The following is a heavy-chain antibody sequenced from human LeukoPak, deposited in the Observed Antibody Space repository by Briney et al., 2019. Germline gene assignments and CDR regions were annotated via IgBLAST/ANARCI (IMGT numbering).Heavy chain of an antibody. CDR2: ISSGSAYI. CDR3: ARRVASANDAFDI. Sequence: GGSLRLSCAASGFTFSSYSMNWVRQAPGKGLEWVSSISSGSAYIYYGDSLKGRFTISRDNAKNSLYLQMNSLRAEDTAVYYCARRVASANDAFDIWGQGTMVTVSS. J-gene: IGHJ3*02. CDR1: GFTFSSYS. V-gene: IGHV3-21*01. D-gene: IGHD6-13*01.